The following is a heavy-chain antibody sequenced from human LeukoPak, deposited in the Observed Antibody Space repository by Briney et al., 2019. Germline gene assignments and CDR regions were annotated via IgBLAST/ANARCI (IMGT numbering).Heavy chain of an antibody. CDR1: GGSISSYY. CDR3: ARGRRFLEWLFKNWFDP. J-gene: IGHJ5*02. Sequence: SETLSLTCTVSGGSISSYYWSWIRQPPGKGLEWIGYIYYSGSTNYNPSLKSRVTISVDTSKNQFSLKLSSVTAADTAVYYCARGRRFLEWLFKNWFDPWGQGTLVTVSS. D-gene: IGHD3-3*01. CDR2: IYYSGST. V-gene: IGHV4-59*08.